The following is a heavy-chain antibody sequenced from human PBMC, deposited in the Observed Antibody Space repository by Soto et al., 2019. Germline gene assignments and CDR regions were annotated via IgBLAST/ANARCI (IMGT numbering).Heavy chain of an antibody. CDR1: GFTLSPYW. Sequence: GXLGLSCAGSGFTLSPYWMNWVRQAPGKGLEWVANIKQDGSEKYYVDSVKGRFFISRDNAKNSLYLQINSLRAEDTAVYYCARDADASGWYHYGMDVWGQGTMVTVSS. D-gene: IGHD6-19*01. CDR2: IKQDGSEK. CDR3: ARDADASGWYHYGMDV. V-gene: IGHV3-7*01. J-gene: IGHJ6*02.